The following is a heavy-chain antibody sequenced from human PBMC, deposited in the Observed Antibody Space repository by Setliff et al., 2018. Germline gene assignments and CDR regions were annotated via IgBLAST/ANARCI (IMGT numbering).Heavy chain of an antibody. Sequence: PSETLSLTCTVSGGSISSGGYYWSWIRQHPGKGLEWIGYIYYSGSTYYNPSLKSRVTISLDTSKNQFSLRLTSVTAADTAAYYCARTQGEQQLTHPYYYYYYMDVWGKGTTVTVSS. V-gene: IGHV4-31*03. CDR1: GGSISSGGYY. CDR2: IYYSGST. CDR3: ARTQGEQQLTHPYYYYYYMDV. D-gene: IGHD6-13*01. J-gene: IGHJ6*03.